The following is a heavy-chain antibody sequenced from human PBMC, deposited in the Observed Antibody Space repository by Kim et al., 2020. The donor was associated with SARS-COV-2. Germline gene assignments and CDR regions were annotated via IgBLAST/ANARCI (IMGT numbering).Heavy chain of an antibody. V-gene: IGHV3-30-3*01. CDR3: ARDRKKTGHDAFDI. CDR2: ISYDGSNK. J-gene: IGHJ3*02. D-gene: IGHD7-27*01. CDR1: GFTFSSYA. Sequence: GGSLRLSCAASGFTFSSYAMHWVRQAPGKGLEWVAVISYDGSNKYYADSVKGRFTISRDNSKNTLYLQMNSLRAEDTAVYYCARDRKKTGHDAFDIWGQGTMVTVSS.